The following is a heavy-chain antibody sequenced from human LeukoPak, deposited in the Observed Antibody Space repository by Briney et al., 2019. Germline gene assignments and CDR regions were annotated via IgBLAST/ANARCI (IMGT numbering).Heavy chain of an antibody. CDR2: MNPNSGNT. CDR3: ARSYYDYIWGSYRLVNYYYYMDV. Sequence: ASVKVSCKASGYTFTSYDINWVRQATGQGLEWMGWMNPNSGNTGYAQKFQGRVTMTRNTSISTAYMELSSLRSEDTAVYYCARSYYDYIWGSYRLVNYYYYMDVWGKGTTFTVSS. CDR1: GYTFTSYD. D-gene: IGHD3-16*02. J-gene: IGHJ6*03. V-gene: IGHV1-8*01.